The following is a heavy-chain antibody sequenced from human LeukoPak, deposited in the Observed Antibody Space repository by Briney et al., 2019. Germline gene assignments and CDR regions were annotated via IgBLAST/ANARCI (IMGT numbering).Heavy chain of an antibody. CDR1: GFTFDDYA. D-gene: IGHD3-16*02. V-gene: IGHV3-23*01. CDR2: ISGSGGST. CDR3: AKGGYDYVWGSYQDY. J-gene: IGHJ4*02. Sequence: GRSLRLSCAAPGFTFDDYAMHWVRQAPGKGLEWVSAISGSGGSTYYADSVKGRSTISRDNSKNTLYLQMNSLRAEDTAVYYCAKGGYDYVWGSYQDYWGQGTLVTVSS.